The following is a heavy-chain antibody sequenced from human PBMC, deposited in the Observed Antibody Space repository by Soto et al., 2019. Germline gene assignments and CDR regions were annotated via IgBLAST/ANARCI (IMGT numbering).Heavy chain of an antibody. Sequence: QVQLVESGGGVVQPGRSLRLPCAASGFTFSSYGMHWVRQAPGKGLEWVAVISYDGSNKYYADSVKGRFTISRDNSKNTLYLQMNSLRAEDTSVYYCAKDSFELDIVVVPAAPYYWGQGTLVTVSS. CDR3: AKDSFELDIVVVPAAPYY. CDR2: ISYDGSNK. D-gene: IGHD2-2*01. J-gene: IGHJ4*02. CDR1: GFTFSSYG. V-gene: IGHV3-30*18.